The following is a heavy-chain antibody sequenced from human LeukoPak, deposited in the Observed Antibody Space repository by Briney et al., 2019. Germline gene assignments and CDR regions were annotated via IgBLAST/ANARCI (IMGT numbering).Heavy chain of an antibody. V-gene: IGHV4-59*01. CDR2: ISYSGST. Sequence: SETLSLTCTVSGGSISSYYWSWIRQPPGKGLEWIGNISYSGSTNYNPSLKSRVTISVDTSKNQFSLKLSSVSTADTAVYYCARGGGLPYSSSAKYNFDYWGQGTLVTVSS. CDR1: GGSISSYY. J-gene: IGHJ4*02. D-gene: IGHD6-6*01. CDR3: ARGGGLPYSSSAKYNFDY.